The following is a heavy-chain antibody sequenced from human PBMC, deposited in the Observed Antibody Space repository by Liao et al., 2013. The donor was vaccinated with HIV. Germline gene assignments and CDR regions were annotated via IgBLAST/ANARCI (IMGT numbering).Heavy chain of an antibody. CDR2: INHSGST. J-gene: IGHJ1*01. CDR3: VSGGWNEYFHH. CDR1: GGSFSGYY. Sequence: QVQLQESGPGLVKPSETLSLTCAVYGGSFSGYYWSWIRQPPGKGLEWIGEINHSGSTNYNPSLKSRVTISVDTSKNQFSLKLTSVTAADTAVYFCVSGGWNEYFHHWGQGTLVTVSS. V-gene: IGHV4-34*10. D-gene: IGHD1-1*01.